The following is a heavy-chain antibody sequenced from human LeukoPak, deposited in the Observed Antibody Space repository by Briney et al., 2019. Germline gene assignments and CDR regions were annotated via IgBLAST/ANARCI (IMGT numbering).Heavy chain of an antibody. CDR1: GGSISSSSYY. Sequence: SETLSLTCTVSGGSISSSSYYWGWIRQPPGKGLEWIGSIYYSGSTYYNPSLKSRVTISVDTSKNQFSLKLSSVTAADTAVYYCARVRLAYDYVWGSSYYFDYWGQGTLVTVSS. D-gene: IGHD3-16*01. J-gene: IGHJ4*02. V-gene: IGHV4-39*01. CDR3: ARVRLAYDYVWGSSYYFDY. CDR2: IYYSGST.